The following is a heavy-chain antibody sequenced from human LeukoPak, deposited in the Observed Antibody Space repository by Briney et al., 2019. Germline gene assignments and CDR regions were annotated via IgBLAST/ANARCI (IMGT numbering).Heavy chain of an antibody. CDR3: ARVRASTIFGVVTSYGMDV. D-gene: IGHD3-3*01. V-gene: IGHV1-2*02. J-gene: IGHJ6*02. CDR1: GYTFTGYY. CDR2: INPNSGGT. Sequence: ASVKVSCKASGYTFTGYYIHWVRQAPGQGLEWMGWINPNSGGTNYAQKFQGRVTMTRDTSISTAYMEVSGLRSDDTAVYYCARVRASTIFGVVTSYGMDVWGQGTTVTVSS.